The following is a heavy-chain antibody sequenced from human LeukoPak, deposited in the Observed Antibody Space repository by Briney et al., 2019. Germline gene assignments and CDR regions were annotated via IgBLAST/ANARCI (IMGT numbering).Heavy chain of an antibody. Sequence: ASVKVSCKASGYTFTGYYMHWVRQAPGQGLEWMGWINPNSGGTNYAQRFQGRVTMTRDTSISTAYMELSNLRSDDTAVYYCAIEHRHCASTSCYGGYWGQGTLVTVSS. CDR1: GYTFTGYY. D-gene: IGHD2-2*01. J-gene: IGHJ4*02. CDR3: AIEHRHCASTSCYGGY. CDR2: INPNSGGT. V-gene: IGHV1-2*02.